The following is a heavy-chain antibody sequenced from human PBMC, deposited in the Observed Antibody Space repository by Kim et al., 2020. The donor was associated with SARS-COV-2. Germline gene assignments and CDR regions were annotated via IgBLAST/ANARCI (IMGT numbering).Heavy chain of an antibody. CDR3: ARDRRGASVLDY. J-gene: IGHJ4*02. Sequence: GGSLRLSCVASGLSFSSYSMNWVRQAPGKGLEWVSSISSSSSYISYADSVKGPFTISRDTAKHPLYLQMNSLPAEHTAVYYCARDRRGASVLDYWVQ. CDR1: GLSFSSYS. CDR2: ISSSSSYI. V-gene: IGHV3-21*01.